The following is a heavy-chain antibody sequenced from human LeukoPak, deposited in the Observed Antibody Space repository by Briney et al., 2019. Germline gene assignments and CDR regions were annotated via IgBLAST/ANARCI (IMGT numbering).Heavy chain of an antibody. CDR1: GFTFGDYA. CDR2: IRSKAYGGTT. CDR3: ARDLVENSSDWFSHTPFDY. V-gene: IGHV3-49*03. D-gene: IGHD6-19*01. Sequence: GGSLRLSCTASGFTFGDYAMSWFRQAPGKGLGWVGFIRSKAYGGTTEYAASVKGRFTISRDDSKSIAYLQMNSLRAEDTAVYYCARDLVENSSDWFSHTPFDYWGQGTLVTVSS. J-gene: IGHJ4*02.